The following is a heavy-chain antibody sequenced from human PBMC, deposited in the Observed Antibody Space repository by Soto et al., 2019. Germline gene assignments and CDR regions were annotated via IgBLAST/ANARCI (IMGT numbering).Heavy chain of an antibody. J-gene: IGHJ4*02. CDR1: GFTFSSYG. Sequence: QVQLVESGGGVVQPGRSLRLSCAASGFTFSSYGMHWVRQAPGKGLEWVAVIWYDGSNKYYADSVKGRFTISRDNSKNTLYLQMNSLRAEDTDVYYCARDGGYDFWSAYDFDYWGQGTLVTVSS. CDR2: IWYDGSNK. V-gene: IGHV3-33*01. CDR3: ARDGGYDFWSAYDFDY. D-gene: IGHD3-3*01.